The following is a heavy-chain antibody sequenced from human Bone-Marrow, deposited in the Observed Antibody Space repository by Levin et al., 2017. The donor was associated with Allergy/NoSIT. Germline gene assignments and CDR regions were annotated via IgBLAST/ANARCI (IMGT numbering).Heavy chain of an antibody. Sequence: SGPTLVKPTQTLTLTCTFGGFSLSANIMGVAWVRQSPGKALEWLALIYSEDDKRYSPSLKDRITITKDSSKNQVFLTVTNVGSPDTGTYFCTHVGRLGPRAADWLRNTFDFWGQGARVTVSS. J-gene: IGHJ4*02. D-gene: IGHD3-9*01. CDR3: THVGRLGPRAADWLRNTFDF. V-gene: IGHV2-5*02. CDR1: GFSLSANIMG. CDR2: IYSEDDK.